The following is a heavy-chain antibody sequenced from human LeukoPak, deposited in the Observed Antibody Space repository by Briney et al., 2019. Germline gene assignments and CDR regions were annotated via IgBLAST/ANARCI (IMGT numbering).Heavy chain of an antibody. V-gene: IGHV3-23*01. CDR2: ISGSGGST. CDR3: AKGYSSGWRGYFDY. Sequence: PGGSLRLSCAASGLTFSSYAMSWVRQAPGKGLEWVSAISGSGGSTYYADSVKGRFTISRDNSKNTLYLQMNSLRAEDTAVYYCAKGYSSGWRGYFDYWGQGTLVTVSS. D-gene: IGHD6-19*01. CDR1: GLTFSSYA. J-gene: IGHJ4*02.